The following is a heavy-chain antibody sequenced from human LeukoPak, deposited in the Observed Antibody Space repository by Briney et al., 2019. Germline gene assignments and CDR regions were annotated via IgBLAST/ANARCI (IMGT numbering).Heavy chain of an antibody. V-gene: IGHV4-34*01. Sequence: PSETLSLTCTVSGGSFSNYFWTWIRQPPGKGLEWIGEISLSGTIKYNPSLKSRVTTSVDTSKNQFSLKLSTVTAADTAVYYCALSTTTVTTRTLDYWGQGALVIVSS. CDR2: ISLSGTI. J-gene: IGHJ4*02. D-gene: IGHD4-17*01. CDR3: ALSTTTVTTRTLDY. CDR1: GGSFSNYF.